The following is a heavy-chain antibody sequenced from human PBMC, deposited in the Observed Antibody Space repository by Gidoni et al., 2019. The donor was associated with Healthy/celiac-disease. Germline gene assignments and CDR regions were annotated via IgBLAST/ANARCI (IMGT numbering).Heavy chain of an antibody. CDR3: AKRRDGYNSQPLDFDY. CDR2: ISGSGGST. Sequence: EVQLVESGGGLVQPGGSLRLSCAASGFTFSSYAMCWVRQAPGKGLEWVSAISGSGGSTYYADSVKGRFTISRDNSKNTLYLQMNSLRAEDTAVYYCAKRRDGYNSQPLDFDYWGQGTLVTVSS. V-gene: IGHV3-23*04. CDR1: GFTFSSYA. J-gene: IGHJ4*02. D-gene: IGHD5-12*01.